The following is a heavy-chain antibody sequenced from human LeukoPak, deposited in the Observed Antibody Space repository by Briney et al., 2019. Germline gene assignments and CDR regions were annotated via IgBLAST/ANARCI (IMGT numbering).Heavy chain of an antibody. CDR2: IIPIFGTA. V-gene: IGHV1-69*05. CDR1: GGTFSSYA. Sequence: ASVNVSCKASGGTFSSYAISWVRQAPGQGLEWMGGIIPIFGTANYAQKFQGRVTITTDESTSTAYMELSSLRSEDTAVYYCARGDRSGYLDYWGQGTLVTVSS. J-gene: IGHJ4*02. D-gene: IGHD3-22*01. CDR3: ARGDRSGYLDY.